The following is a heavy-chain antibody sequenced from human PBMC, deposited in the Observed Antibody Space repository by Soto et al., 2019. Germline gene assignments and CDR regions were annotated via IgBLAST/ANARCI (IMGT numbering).Heavy chain of an antibody. CDR1: GGSFSGHY. Sequence: SETLSLTCAVYGGSFSGHYWSWIRQRPGKGLEWIGEINHSGSTNYNPSLKSRVTISVDTSKNQFSLKLSSVTAADTAVYYCARIGLRGSYYYYYYGMDVWGQGTTVTVSS. CDR2: INHSGST. D-gene: IGHD1-26*01. J-gene: IGHJ6*02. V-gene: IGHV4-34*01. CDR3: ARIGLRGSYYYYYYGMDV.